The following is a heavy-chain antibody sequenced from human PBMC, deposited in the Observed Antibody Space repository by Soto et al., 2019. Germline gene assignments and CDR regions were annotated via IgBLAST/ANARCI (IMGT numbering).Heavy chain of an antibody. CDR2: ISYDGGNQ. V-gene: IGHV3-30-3*01. CDR1: GFTFSSYP. Sequence: PGGSLRLSCEASGFTFSSYPMHWVRQAPDKGLEWVTVISYDGGNQYYADSVKGRFTISRDNSKDTLYLQMHSLRSDDTAVYFCARGPITQTSFIDHWGQGTLVPSPQ. D-gene: IGHD1-20*01. CDR3: ARGPITQTSFIDH. J-gene: IGHJ4*02.